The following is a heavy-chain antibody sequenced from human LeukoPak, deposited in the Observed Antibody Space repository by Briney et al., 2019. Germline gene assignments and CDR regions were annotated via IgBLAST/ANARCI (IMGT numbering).Heavy chain of an antibody. CDR2: IYSGGST. Sequence: TGGSLRLSCAASGFTVSSNYMSWVRQAPGKGLEWVSVIYSGGSTYYADSVKGRFTISRDNSKNTLYLQMNSLRAEDTAVYYCASCGGDCYWYLDYWGQGTLVTVSS. J-gene: IGHJ4*02. CDR1: GFTVSSNY. V-gene: IGHV3-53*01. CDR3: ASCGGDCYWYLDY. D-gene: IGHD2-21*02.